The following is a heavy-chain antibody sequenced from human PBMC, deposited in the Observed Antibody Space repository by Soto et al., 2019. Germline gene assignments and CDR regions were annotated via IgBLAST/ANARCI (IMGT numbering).Heavy chain of an antibody. Sequence: SETLSLTCTVSGDSISSSSYYWGWIRQPPGKGLEWIGSIYYSGSTYYNPSLKSRVTISVDTSKNQFSLKLSSVTAADTAVYYCARPESPYSSSWYKAFDIWGQGTMVT. CDR1: GDSISSSSYY. V-gene: IGHV4-39*01. CDR2: IYYSGST. J-gene: IGHJ3*02. D-gene: IGHD6-13*01. CDR3: ARPESPYSSSWYKAFDI.